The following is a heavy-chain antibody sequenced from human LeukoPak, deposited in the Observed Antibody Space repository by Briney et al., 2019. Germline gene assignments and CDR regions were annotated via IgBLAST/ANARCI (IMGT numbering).Heavy chain of an antibody. CDR1: GYTFTSYD. CDR3: ARGRDSYDSSDFPLMLY. V-gene: IGHV1-8*01. J-gene: IGHJ4*02. CDR2: MNPNNGDT. D-gene: IGHD3-22*01. Sequence: ASVKVSCKASGYTFTSYDISWVRQATGQGLEWMGWMNPNNGDTGYAQKFHGRVIFTRDTSINTAYMELSSQRSEDTAVYYCARGRDSYDSSDFPLMLYWGQGTLVTVSS.